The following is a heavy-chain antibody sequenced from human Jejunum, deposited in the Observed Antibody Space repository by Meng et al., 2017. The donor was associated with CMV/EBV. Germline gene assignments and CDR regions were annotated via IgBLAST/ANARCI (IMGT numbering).Heavy chain of an antibody. CDR3: ARALQVGVAGRGASGY. J-gene: IGHJ4*02. CDR2: VYHDGTT. CDR1: FITGTSYY. Sequence: FITGTSYYWDWVRYSPGKGLEWIGTVYHDGTTYYNPSLKSRVTISIDSSKNQFSLSLTSVTAADTALYYCARALQVGVAGRGASGYWGQGTLVTVSS. D-gene: IGHD1-26*01. V-gene: IGHV4-39*01.